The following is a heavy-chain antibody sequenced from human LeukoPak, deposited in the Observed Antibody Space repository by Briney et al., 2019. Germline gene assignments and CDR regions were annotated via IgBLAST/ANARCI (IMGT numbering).Heavy chain of an antibody. J-gene: IGHJ4*02. D-gene: IGHD4-11*01. CDR1: GYTFTSRG. CDR3: ARDWPTVIADY. Sequence: ASVKVSCKTSGYTFTSRGISWVRQAPGQGLEWMGWISANNGDTKYAQRMQDRLTMTTDTSTSTAYMDLRSLSSDDTAIYYCARDWPTVIADYWGQGTLVTVSS. CDR2: ISANNGDT. V-gene: IGHV1-18*01.